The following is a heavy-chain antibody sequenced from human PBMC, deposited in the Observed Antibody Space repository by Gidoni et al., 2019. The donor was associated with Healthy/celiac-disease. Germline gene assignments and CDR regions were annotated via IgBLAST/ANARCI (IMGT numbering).Heavy chain of an antibody. CDR3: AGADSSSSSWYFDY. Sequence: QVQLQESGPGLVKPSGTLSLTCAVSGGSIRSSNWWSWVRQPPGKGLEWIGEIYHSGSTNYNPSLKSRVTISVDKSKNQFSLKLSSVTAADTAVYYCAGADSSSSSWYFDYWGQGTLVTVSS. V-gene: IGHV4-4*02. D-gene: IGHD6-6*01. CDR1: GGSIRSSNW. J-gene: IGHJ4*02. CDR2: IYHSGST.